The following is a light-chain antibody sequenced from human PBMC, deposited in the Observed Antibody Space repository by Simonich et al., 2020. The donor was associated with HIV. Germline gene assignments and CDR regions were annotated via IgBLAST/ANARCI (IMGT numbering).Light chain of an antibody. J-gene: IGKJ4*01. CDR1: QGISNS. Sequence: DIQMTQSPSSLSASVGDRVTMTCRASQGISNSLAWYQQKPGKAPKLLVYDASRLESGVPSRVSGSGSGTDYTLTISSLQPEDFAVYYCQQYNNWPTFSGGTKVEIK. CDR3: QQYNNWPT. CDR2: DAS. V-gene: IGKV1-NL1*01.